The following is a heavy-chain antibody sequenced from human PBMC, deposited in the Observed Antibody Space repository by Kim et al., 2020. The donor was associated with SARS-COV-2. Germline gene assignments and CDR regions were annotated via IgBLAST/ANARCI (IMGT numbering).Heavy chain of an antibody. D-gene: IGHD6-19*01. CDR1: GGSITSYS. CDR2: ISYKGETQQSGST. CDR3: AGRRSSANDAFD. V-gene: IGHV4-59*08. Sequence: SETLSLTCSVFGGSITSYSWNWIRQAPGKGLEWIGFISYKGETQQSGSTNNNPSLKSRATISGDTSKGQLSLRLSSVTASDTAVYYFAGRRSSANDAFD. J-gene: IGHJ3*02.